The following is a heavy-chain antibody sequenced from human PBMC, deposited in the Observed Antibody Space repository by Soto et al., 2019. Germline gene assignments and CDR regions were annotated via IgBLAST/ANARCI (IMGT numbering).Heavy chain of an antibody. CDR1: GGTFSNYG. J-gene: IGHJ3*01. CDR3: ARTLLPYDTVGYDDLKV. V-gene: IGHV1-69*15. D-gene: IGHD3-22*01. CDR2: IIPIFGTR. Sequence: QEQLVQSGAEVKKPGSSVKVSCKASGGTFSNYGFNWVRQAPGQGLEWMGRIIPIFGTRNYAQKFQGRVTITADESTSTAYMELSSLTSEDAAVYYCARTLLPYDTVGYDDLKVWGQGTMVTVSS.